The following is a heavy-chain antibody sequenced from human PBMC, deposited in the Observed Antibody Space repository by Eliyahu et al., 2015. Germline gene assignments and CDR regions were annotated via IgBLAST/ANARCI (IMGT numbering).Heavy chain of an antibody. J-gene: IGHJ3*02. D-gene: IGHD4-17*01. CDR2: IVVGSGNT. V-gene: IGHV1-58*01. Sequence: QMQLVQSGPEVKKPGTSVKVSCKASGFTFTNXAVQWVXQARGQRLEWXGXIVVGSGNTNYAQKFQERVTITRDMSTSTAYMELSSLRSEDTAVYYCAADRATTVTTSDAFDIWGQGTMVTVSS. CDR1: GFTFTNXA. CDR3: AADRATTVTTSDAFDI.